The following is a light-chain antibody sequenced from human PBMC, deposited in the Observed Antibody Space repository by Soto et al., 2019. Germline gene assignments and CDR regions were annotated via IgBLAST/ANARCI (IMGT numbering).Light chain of an antibody. CDR2: GAS. J-gene: IGKJ2*01. V-gene: IGKV3-20*01. CDR1: QSVSSSY. Sequence: EIVLTQSPGTLSLSPGERATLSCRASQSVSSSYLAWYQQKPGQAPRLLIYGASSRATGIPDRFSGSGSGTDFTLTISRLEPEDFAMYYCHQYGSSPPRTFGQGTQLEIK. CDR3: HQYGSSPPRT.